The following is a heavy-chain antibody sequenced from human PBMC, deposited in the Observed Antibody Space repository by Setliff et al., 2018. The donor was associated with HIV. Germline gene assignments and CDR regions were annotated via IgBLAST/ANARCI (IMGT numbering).Heavy chain of an antibody. V-gene: IGHV3-48*01. J-gene: IGHJ6*03. CDR2: ISSSSAI. D-gene: IGHD3-10*01. CDR3: ARREGYYGSGTPKGFFYYMDV. Sequence: GGSLRLSCAASGFTFSSFGLNWVRQAPGKGLEWVSFISSSSAIYYADSVKGRFTISRDNAKRSLYLQMNSLRAEDTAVYYCARREGYYGSGTPKGFFYYMDVWGKGTTVTVSS. CDR1: GFTFSSFG.